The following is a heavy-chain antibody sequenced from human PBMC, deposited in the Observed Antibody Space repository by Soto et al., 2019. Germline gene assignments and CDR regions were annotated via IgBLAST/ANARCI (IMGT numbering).Heavy chain of an antibody. CDR1: GYTFTSYG. V-gene: IGHV1-18*01. CDR3: ARDAAIGMNHY. D-gene: IGHD1-20*01. Sequence: QVQLVQSGAEVKKPGASVKVSCKASGYTFTSYGISWVRQAPGQGLEWMGWISAYNGNTKYAQKLQGRVTMTTDPPTSTANMELRRLRSDDPAVYYRARDAAIGMNHYGGQGTLVTVSS. J-gene: IGHJ4*02. CDR2: ISAYNGNT.